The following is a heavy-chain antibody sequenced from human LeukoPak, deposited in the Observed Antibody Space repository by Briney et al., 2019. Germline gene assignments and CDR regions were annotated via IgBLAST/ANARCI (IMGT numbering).Heavy chain of an antibody. CDR1: GGSISSYY. V-gene: IGHV4-39*01. D-gene: IGHD2-2*02. J-gene: IGHJ5*02. Sequence: SETLSLTCTVSGGSISSYYWGWIRQPPGKGLEWIGSIYYSGSTYYNPSLKSRVTISVDTSKNQFSLKLSSVTAADTAVYYCARHERICSSTSCYRRPNWFDPWGQGTLVTVSS. CDR2: IYYSGST. CDR3: ARHERICSSTSCYRRPNWFDP.